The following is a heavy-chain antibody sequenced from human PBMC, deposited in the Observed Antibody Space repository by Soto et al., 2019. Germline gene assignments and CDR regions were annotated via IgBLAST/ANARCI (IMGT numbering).Heavy chain of an antibody. CDR3: ARGSVASWFDP. D-gene: IGHD2-15*01. Sequence: GGSLRLSCAASGFTVRSKYMSWVRQAPGKGLEWVSVIHSGGSTYYADAVKGRFTVSRDTSKNTVYLQMTNLRGDDTAVYYCARGSVASWFDPWGQGTLVTVSS. V-gene: IGHV3-66*01. J-gene: IGHJ5*02. CDR2: IHSGGST. CDR1: GFTVRSKY.